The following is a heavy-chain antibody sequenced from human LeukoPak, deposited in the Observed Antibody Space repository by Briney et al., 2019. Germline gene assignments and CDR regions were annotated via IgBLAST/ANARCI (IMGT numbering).Heavy chain of an antibody. CDR3: ARGRLQLYYFDY. D-gene: IGHD1-1*01. J-gene: IGHJ4*02. Sequence: ASVKVSCKSSGYTFTSYYMHWVRQAPGQGLEWMGVINLSGSSTNYAQKFQGRVTMTRDTSTSTVYMQLSSLRSEDTAVYYCARGRLQLYYFDYWGQGTLVTVSS. CDR1: GYTFTSYY. V-gene: IGHV1-46*01. CDR2: INLSGSST.